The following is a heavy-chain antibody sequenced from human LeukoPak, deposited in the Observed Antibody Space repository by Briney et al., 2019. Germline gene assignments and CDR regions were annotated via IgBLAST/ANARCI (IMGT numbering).Heavy chain of an antibody. V-gene: IGHV1-69*13. CDR3: ARPYNYYYGSGSYISYAFDI. Sequence: SVKVSCKASGGTFSSYAISWVRQAPGQGLEWMGGIIPIFGTANYAQKFQGRVTITADESTSTAYMELSSLRSEDTAVHYCARPYNYYYGSGSYISYAFDIWGQGTMVTVSS. CDR1: GGTFSSYA. D-gene: IGHD3-10*01. J-gene: IGHJ3*02. CDR2: IIPIFGTA.